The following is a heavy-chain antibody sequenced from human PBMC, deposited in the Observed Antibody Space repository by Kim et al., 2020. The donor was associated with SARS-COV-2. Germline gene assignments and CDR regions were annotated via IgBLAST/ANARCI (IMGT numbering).Heavy chain of an antibody. CDR2: TYYRSKWHN. CDR1: GDSVSSNSAA. Sequence: SLTLSLTCAISGDSVSSNSAAWNWIRQSPSRGLEWLGRTYYRSKWHNEYAVSVKSRIIIKADTSKNQVSLQLNSVTPEDTAVYYCARSSGWFDYWGQGTLVTVSS. J-gene: IGHJ4*02. D-gene: IGHD6-19*01. CDR3: ARSSGWFDY. V-gene: IGHV6-1*01.